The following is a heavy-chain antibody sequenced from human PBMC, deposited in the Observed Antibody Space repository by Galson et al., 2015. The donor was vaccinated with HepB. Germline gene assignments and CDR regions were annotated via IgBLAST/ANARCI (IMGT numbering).Heavy chain of an antibody. CDR2: ISGSGGST. J-gene: IGHJ6*03. Sequence: SLRLSCAASGFTFSSYAMSWVRQAPGKGLEWVSAISGSGGSTYYADSVKGRFTISRDNSKNTLYLQMNSLRAEDTAVYYCAKFKARRDYYYYMDVWGKGTTVTVSS. V-gene: IGHV3-23*01. CDR3: AKFKARRDYYYYMDV. CDR1: GFTFSSYA. D-gene: IGHD6-6*01.